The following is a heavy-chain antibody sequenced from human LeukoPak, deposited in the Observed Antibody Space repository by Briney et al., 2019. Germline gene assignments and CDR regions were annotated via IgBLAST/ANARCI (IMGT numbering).Heavy chain of an antibody. V-gene: IGHV3-23*01. D-gene: IGHD4-17*01. CDR3: AKDLNYGDLFDY. Sequence: GGSLRLSCAASGFMFSTYAMSWVRQAPGKGLQWVSTICGSGGSTFLADSVKGRFTISRDNYKNTLSLQMSSLRSEDTALYYCAKDLNYGDLFDYWGQGTLVTVSS. CDR2: ICGSGGST. CDR1: GFMFSTYA. J-gene: IGHJ4*02.